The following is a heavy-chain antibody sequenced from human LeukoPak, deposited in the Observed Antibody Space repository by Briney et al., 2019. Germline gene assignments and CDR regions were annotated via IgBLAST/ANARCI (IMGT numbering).Heavy chain of an antibody. Sequence: GESLKISCEGSGYDFVTYWIAWVRQMPGKGLEWMAMINPRDSDTRYSPSFQGQVTISVDKSVSTTFLQWNSLRASDTAMYCCARERWGNLDYWGQGALVTVSS. V-gene: IGHV5-51*01. CDR3: ARERWGNLDY. D-gene: IGHD4-23*01. CDR1: GYDFVTYW. CDR2: INPRDSDT. J-gene: IGHJ4*02.